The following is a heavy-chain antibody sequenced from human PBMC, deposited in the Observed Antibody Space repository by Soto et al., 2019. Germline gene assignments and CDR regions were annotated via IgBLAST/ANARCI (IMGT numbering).Heavy chain of an antibody. CDR2: IYPGYSDT. D-gene: IGHD2-21*02. J-gene: IGHJ6*02. Sequence: EKYLEWMGIIYPGYSDTRYSPSFQGQVTISADKSISTAYLQWSRLKASETAMYYCAIRAYCGGDCYYGGMDVWGQGTTVTVSS. V-gene: IGHV5-51*01. CDR3: AIRAYCGGDCYYGGMDV.